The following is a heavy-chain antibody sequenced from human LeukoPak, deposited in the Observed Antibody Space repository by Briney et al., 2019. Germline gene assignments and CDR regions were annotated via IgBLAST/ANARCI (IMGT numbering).Heavy chain of an antibody. V-gene: IGHV3-30-3*01. CDR3: ARSEIQLWFSYYFDY. D-gene: IGHD5-18*01. CDR1: GFTFSSYA. J-gene: IGHJ4*02. CDR2: ISYDGSNK. Sequence: GRSLRLSCAASGFTFSSYAMHWVRQAPGKGLEWVAVISYDGSNKYYADSVKGRFTISRDNSKNTLYLQMNSLRAEDTAVYYCARSEIQLWFSYYFDYWGQGTLVTVSS.